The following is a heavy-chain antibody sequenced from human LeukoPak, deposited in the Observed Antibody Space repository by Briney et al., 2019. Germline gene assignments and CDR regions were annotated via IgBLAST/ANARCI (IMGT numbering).Heavy chain of an antibody. CDR1: GGSISSGGYY. D-gene: IGHD3-10*01. CDR3: ARGHYYYGSGSQSFDY. Sequence: PSETLSLTCTVSGGSISSGGYYWSWIRRHPGKGLEWIGYIYYSGSTYYNPSLKSRVTISVDTSKNQFSLKLSSVTAADTAVYYCARGHYYYGSGSQSFDYWGQGTLVTVSS. V-gene: IGHV4-31*03. CDR2: IYYSGST. J-gene: IGHJ4*02.